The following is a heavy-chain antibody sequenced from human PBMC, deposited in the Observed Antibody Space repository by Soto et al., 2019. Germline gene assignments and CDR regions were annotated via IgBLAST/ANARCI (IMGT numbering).Heavy chain of an antibody. CDR2: ISSSSSYI. D-gene: IGHD3-16*01. Sequence: NPVVSLRLSFAASGFTFSSYSMNWVRQAPGKGLEWVSSISSSSSYIYYADSVKGRFTISRDNAKNSLYLQMNSLRAEDTAVYYYARGEYYEWGSEIPRPGCAFESWGEGTMGIV. CDR3: ARGEYYEWGSEIPRPGCAFES. J-gene: IGHJ3*02. V-gene: IGHV3-21*01. CDR1: GFTFSSYS.